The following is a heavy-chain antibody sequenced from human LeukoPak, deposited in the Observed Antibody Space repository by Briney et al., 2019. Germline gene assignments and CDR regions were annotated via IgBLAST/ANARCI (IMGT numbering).Heavy chain of an antibody. J-gene: IGHJ4*02. CDR1: GYTFTSYY. D-gene: IGHD3-22*01. CDR3: ARTRRPYYYDSSGYAFDY. V-gene: IGHV1-46*01. CDR2: INPSAGTT. Sequence: ASVKVSCKASGYTFTSYYMHWVRQAPGQGLEWMGIINPSAGTTSYAQKLQGRVTMTTDTSTSTAYMELRSLRSDDTAVYYCARTRRPYYYDSSGYAFDYWGQGTLVTVSS.